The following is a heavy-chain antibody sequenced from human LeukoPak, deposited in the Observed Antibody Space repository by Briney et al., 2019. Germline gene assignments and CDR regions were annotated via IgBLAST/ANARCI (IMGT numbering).Heavy chain of an antibody. CDR2: MNPNSGNT. CDR3: ATDYYYDSSGSYYTVDY. V-gene: IGHV1-8*01. Sequence: ASVKVSCKSSGYTFTSYDINWVRQATGQGLEWMGWMNPNSGNTGYAQKFQGRVTMTRNTSLSTAYMELSSLRSEDTAVYFCATDYYYDSSGSYYTVDYWGQGTLVTVSS. J-gene: IGHJ4*02. D-gene: IGHD3-22*01. CDR1: GYTFTSYD.